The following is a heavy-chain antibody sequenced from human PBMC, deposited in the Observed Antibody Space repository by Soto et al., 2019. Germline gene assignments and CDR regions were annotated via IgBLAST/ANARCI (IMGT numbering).Heavy chain of an antibody. CDR1: GGSISSYY. V-gene: IGHV4-59*01. Sequence: SETLSLTCTVSGGSISSYYWSWIRQSPGKGLEWIGYIHYSGSTNYNPSLKSRVTISVDTSRNQFSLKLTSVTAADTGVYYCARSIDNSGYYFSNCWGQGTLVTVSS. CDR2: IHYSGST. D-gene: IGHD3-22*01. J-gene: IGHJ4*02. CDR3: ARSIDNSGYYFSNC.